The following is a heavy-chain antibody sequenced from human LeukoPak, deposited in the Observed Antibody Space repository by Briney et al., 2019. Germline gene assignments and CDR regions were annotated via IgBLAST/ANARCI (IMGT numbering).Heavy chain of an antibody. D-gene: IGHD2-2*01. CDR1: GFTFSSYS. V-gene: IGHV3-21*03. CDR2: ISSSSSYI. J-gene: IGHJ4*02. CDR3: TSTYCSSTSCYGPLEPYYFDY. Sequence: GGSLRLFCAASGFTFSSYSMNWVRQAPGKGLEWVSSISSSSSYIYYADSVKGRFTISRDNAKNSLYLQMNSLRAEDTAVYYCTSTYCSSTSCYGPLEPYYFDYWGQGTLVTVSS.